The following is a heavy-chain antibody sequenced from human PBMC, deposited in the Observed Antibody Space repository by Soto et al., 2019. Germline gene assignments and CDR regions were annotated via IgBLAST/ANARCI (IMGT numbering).Heavy chain of an antibody. Sequence: EVQLLESGGNLAQPGGSLRLSCAASGFTFTDYAMTWVRQAPGKGLEWVSSVSASGDISYYADSVKGRFIISRDNSKNTLFLQMNSLRAEDMALYYCARGDRGGSGSPASYYYSGLDVWGQGTTISVSS. J-gene: IGHJ6*02. V-gene: IGHV3-23*01. CDR3: ARGDRGGSGSPASYYYSGLDV. D-gene: IGHD3-10*01. CDR2: VSASGDIS. CDR1: GFTFTDYA.